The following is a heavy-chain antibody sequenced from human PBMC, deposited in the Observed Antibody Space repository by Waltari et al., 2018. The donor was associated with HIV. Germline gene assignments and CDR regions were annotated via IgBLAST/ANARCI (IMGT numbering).Heavy chain of an antibody. CDR1: GYTFVNYA. D-gene: IGHD4-4*01. CDR3: ARGDYSGLSYSFDF. J-gene: IGHJ4*02. CDR2: INADNQET. V-gene: IGHV1-3*01. Sequence: QVQLVQSGAEVKKPGASVKVSCKASGYTFVNYAIHWVRQAPGQRLEWMGWINADNQETEYSQKFQGRVTITRDTSASTAYMELRSLRSADTAVYYCARGDYSGLSYSFDFWGQGTLVTISS.